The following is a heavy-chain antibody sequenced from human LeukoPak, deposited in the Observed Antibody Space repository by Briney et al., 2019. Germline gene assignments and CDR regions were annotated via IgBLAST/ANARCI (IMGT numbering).Heavy chain of an antibody. J-gene: IGHJ4*02. Sequence: SETLSLTCTVSGYSISSGYYWGWIRQPPGNGLEWIGSIYHSGSTYYNPSLKSRVTISVDTSKNQFSLKLSSVTAADTAVYYCATTCCGGDCYILEYYFAYWGQGTLVTVSS. V-gene: IGHV4-38-2*02. CDR2: IYHSGST. CDR3: ATTCCGGDCYILEYYFAY. CDR1: GYSISSGYY. D-gene: IGHD2-21*01.